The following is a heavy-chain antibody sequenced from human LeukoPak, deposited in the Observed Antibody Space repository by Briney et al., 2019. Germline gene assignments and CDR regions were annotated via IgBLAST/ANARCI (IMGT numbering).Heavy chain of an antibody. D-gene: IGHD1-26*01. Sequence: SETLSLTCAVSVGSINSGNWWSWVRQSPGKGLEWIAYIHYTGSANYNPSLKSRVTISVDTSKNQFSLQLSSVTAADTAAYFCARQPSGTYSFDIWGQGTMVTVSS. V-gene: IGHV4-4*02. CDR2: IHYTGSA. CDR1: VGSINSGNW. J-gene: IGHJ3*02. CDR3: ARQPSGTYSFDI.